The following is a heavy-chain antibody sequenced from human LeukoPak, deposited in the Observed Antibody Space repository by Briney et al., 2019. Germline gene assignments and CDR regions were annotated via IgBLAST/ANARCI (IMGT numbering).Heavy chain of an antibody. D-gene: IGHD3-9*01. Sequence: PSQTLSLTCTVSGGSISSSGYYWSWIRQHPGKGLEWLGYIYYSGSTYYNPSLKSRVTISVDTSKNQFSLKLSSVTAADTAVYYCARELRLVTHVWGQGTLVTVSS. CDR3: ARELRLVTHV. CDR2: IYYSGST. J-gene: IGHJ4*02. V-gene: IGHV4-31*03. CDR1: GGSISSSGYY.